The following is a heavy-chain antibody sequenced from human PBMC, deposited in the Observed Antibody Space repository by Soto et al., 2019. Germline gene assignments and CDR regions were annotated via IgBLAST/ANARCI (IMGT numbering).Heavy chain of an antibody. CDR3: ARVRVVPEYMGLDY. J-gene: IGHJ4*02. CDR2: IYYSGST. V-gene: IGHV4-59*01. CDR1: GGSISSYY. Sequence: TSETLSLTCSVSGGSISSYYWSWIRQPPGKGLEWIGYIYYSGSTNYNPSLKSRVTISVDTSKNQFSLKLSSVTAADTAVYYCARVRVVPEYMGLDYWGQGTLVTVSS. D-gene: IGHD2-2*01.